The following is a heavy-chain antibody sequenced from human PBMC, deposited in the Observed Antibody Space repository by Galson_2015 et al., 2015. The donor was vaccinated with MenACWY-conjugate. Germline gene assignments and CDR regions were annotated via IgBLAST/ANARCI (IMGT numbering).Heavy chain of an antibody. J-gene: IGHJ4*02. CDR1: GFTFRDYA. CDR2: IRSKAFGETT. V-gene: IGHV3-49*04. D-gene: IGHD2/OR15-2a*01. CDR3: AGGKTFPGPSSSLDS. Sequence: SLRLSCAGSGFTFRDYALSWVRQAPGKGLECIGFIRSKAFGETTEYAASVKGRFTISRDASKSIAYLQMNSLKTEDAAVYYCAGGKTFPGPSSSLDSGAQEPLVTLPS.